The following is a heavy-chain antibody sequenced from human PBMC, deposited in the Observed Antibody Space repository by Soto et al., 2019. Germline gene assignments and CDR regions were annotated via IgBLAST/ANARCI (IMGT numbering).Heavy chain of an antibody. CDR3: AREGSCANYVCLPDY. Sequence: PGGSLRLSYAASGGYFTVSSMAWVRQAPGKGLEWVSSIDYNSNYIFYAESVRGRFTISRDNARNSLYLQMHSLRVEDTAVYYCAREGSCANYVCLPDYWGQGTLVTVSS. CDR2: IDYNSNYI. V-gene: IGHV3-21*01. J-gene: IGHJ4*02. D-gene: IGHD2-8*01. CDR1: GGYFTVSS.